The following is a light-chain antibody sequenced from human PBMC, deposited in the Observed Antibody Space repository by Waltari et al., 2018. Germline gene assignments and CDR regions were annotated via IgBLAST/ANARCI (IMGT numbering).Light chain of an antibody. V-gene: IGLV1-44*01. J-gene: IGLJ1*01. CDR2: KNK. CDR3: VAWDHSLNAYV. Sequence: QSVLTQPPSASGTPGQRVTISCSGGSSNIGSDTVNWYQQLPGTAPKLLISKNKQRPSGVPDRFAGSKSGTSASLAISGLQSEDEADYYCVAWDHSLNAYVFGTGTKVSAL. CDR1: SSNIGSDT.